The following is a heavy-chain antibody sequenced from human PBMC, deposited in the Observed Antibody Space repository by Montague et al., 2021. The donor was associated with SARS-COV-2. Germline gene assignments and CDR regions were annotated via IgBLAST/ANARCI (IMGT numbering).Heavy chain of an antibody. CDR1: GDSISYFY. Sequence: SETLSLTCTVSGDSISYFYWSWIRQPAGKGLECIGRVSASGSTNYNPSLNSRVTMSVDTSKKQFSLRLSPVTAADTAVYYCARDVVAAPGTFDYWGQGTLVTVSS. CDR2: VSASGST. J-gene: IGHJ4*02. CDR3: ARDVVAAPGTFDY. D-gene: IGHD6-13*01. V-gene: IGHV4-4*07.